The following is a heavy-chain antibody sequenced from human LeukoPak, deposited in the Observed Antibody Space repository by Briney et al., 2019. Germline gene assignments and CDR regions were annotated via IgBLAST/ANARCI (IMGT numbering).Heavy chain of an antibody. CDR1: GFTFRSYG. Sequence: GGSLRLSCAASGFTFRSYGMHWVRQPQGKGLEWVAFIRYEGSDKYYADSVKGRFTISRDNSKNTLYLQMNSLRAEDTAVYYCAREVGATYNWFDPWGQGTLVTVSS. V-gene: IGHV3-30*02. D-gene: IGHD1-26*01. CDR2: IRYEGSDK. CDR3: AREVGATYNWFDP. J-gene: IGHJ5*02.